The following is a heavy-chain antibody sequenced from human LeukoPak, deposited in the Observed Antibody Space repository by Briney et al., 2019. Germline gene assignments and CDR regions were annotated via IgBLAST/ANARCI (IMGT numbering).Heavy chain of an antibody. D-gene: IGHD3-10*01. CDR1: GITLSNYG. J-gene: IGHJ4*02. Sequence: HAGGSLRLSCAVSGITLSNYGMSWVRQAPGKGLEWVAGTSDSGGSTNYADSVKGRFTISRDNSKNTLYLQMNSLRPEDTAVYYCAKRDTDRGVIIMSFDYWGQGTLVTVSS. CDR3: AKRDTDRGVIIMSFDY. CDR2: TSDSGGST. V-gene: IGHV3-23*01.